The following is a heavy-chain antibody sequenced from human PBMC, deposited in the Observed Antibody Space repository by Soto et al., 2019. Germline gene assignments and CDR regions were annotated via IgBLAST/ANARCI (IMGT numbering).Heavy chain of an antibody. CDR3: AREQKPENQQLAQVDY. V-gene: IGHV3-33*01. D-gene: IGHD6-13*01. J-gene: IGHJ4*02. Sequence: PGGSLRLSCAASGFTFSSYGMHWVRQAPGKGLEWVAVIWYDGSNKYYAGSVKGRFTISRDNSKNTLYLQMNSLRAEDTAVYYCAREQKPENQQLAQVDYWGQGTLVTVSS. CDR1: GFTFSSYG. CDR2: IWYDGSNK.